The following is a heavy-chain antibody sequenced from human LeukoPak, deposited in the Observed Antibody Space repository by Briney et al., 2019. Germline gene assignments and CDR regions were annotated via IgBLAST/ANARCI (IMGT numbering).Heavy chain of an antibody. D-gene: IGHD5-12*01. J-gene: IGHJ4*02. V-gene: IGHV3-7*02. CDR3: TRGDRGYAESLY. CDR1: GFSFREHW. Sequence: GGSLRLSCTVSGFSFREHWMSWVRQAPGKGLECVGNIKEDGNEDYYVDSVEGRFVIFRDNAKNSLYLQMHSLRAEDTAVYYCTRGDRGYAESLYWGRGTLVTVSS. CDR2: IKEDGNED.